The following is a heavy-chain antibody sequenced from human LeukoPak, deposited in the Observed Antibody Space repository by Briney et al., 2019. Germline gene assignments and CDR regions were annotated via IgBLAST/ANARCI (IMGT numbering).Heavy chain of an antibody. CDR3: GKTTVGYSSGQKPAWPVDF. Sequence: GGSLRLSCEASGFTFGSHAMYWVRQAPGKGLEWVAGSFGSGGSPHHADSVKGRFTISRDNPRNTVYLRINSLRDDDTAVYYCGKTTVGYSSGQKPAWPVDFWGQGTLVTVSS. D-gene: IGHD5-18*01. J-gene: IGHJ4*02. CDR1: GFTFGSHA. V-gene: IGHV3-23*01. CDR2: SFGSGGSP.